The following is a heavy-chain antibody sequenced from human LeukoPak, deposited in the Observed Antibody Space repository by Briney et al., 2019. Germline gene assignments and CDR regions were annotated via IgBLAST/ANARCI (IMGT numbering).Heavy chain of an antibody. CDR3: TRDVWSTGWFDP. Sequence: GGSLRLSCEASGFTFVNFWMHWVRQSPGKGLEWVAHINSDGTTTTYADSVKGRFTISRDNAKKTLYLQMNSLRADDTAVYYCTRDVWSTGWFDPWGQGTLVTVSS. D-gene: IGHD3-9*01. J-gene: IGHJ5*02. CDR2: INSDGTTT. CDR1: GFTFVNFW. V-gene: IGHV3-74*01.